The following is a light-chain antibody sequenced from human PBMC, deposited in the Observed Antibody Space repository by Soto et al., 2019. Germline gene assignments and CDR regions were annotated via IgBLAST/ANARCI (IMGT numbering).Light chain of an antibody. CDR1: SH. CDR2: XAX. Sequence: SHLAWYQXKPGXXXRXLXXXAXXGXTGIPDRFSGSGSGTDFTLAISRLEPQDFAVYYCQQYGSSPFTFGPGTKVDIK. J-gene: IGKJ3*01. V-gene: IGKV3-20*01. CDR3: QQYGSSPFT.